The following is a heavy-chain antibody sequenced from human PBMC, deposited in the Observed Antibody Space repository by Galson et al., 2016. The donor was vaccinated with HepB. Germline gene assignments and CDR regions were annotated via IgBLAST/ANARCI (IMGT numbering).Heavy chain of an antibody. V-gene: IGHV3-23*01. Sequence: SLRLSCAASGFSFSHSGMSWVRQAPGRGLEWVSGITRSGDATQYADFVKGRFTISRDNSKNTLYLYMNNLTAGDTAIYYCGKHGGFDYWGQGALVTVSS. J-gene: IGHJ4*02. D-gene: IGHD3-16*01. CDR2: ITRSGDAT. CDR3: GKHGGFDY. CDR1: GFSFSHSG.